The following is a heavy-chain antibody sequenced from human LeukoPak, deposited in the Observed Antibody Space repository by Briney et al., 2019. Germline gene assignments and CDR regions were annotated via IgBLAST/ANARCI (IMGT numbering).Heavy chain of an antibody. CDR3: ARSGSSADLDY. CDR1: GFTVSSNY. D-gene: IGHD1-26*01. J-gene: IGHJ4*02. V-gene: IGHV3-23*01. Sequence: PGGSLRLSCAASGFTVSSNYMSWVRQAQGKGLEWVSAISGSGDSTFYADSVKGRFTISRDNSKNTLYLQMNSLRAEDTAVYYCARSGSSADLDYWGQGTLVTVSS. CDR2: ISGSGDST.